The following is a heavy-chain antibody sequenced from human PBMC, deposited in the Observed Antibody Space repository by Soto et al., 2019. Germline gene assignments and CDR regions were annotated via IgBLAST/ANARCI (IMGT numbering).Heavy chain of an antibody. V-gene: IGHV3-23*01. CDR2: ISGSGGST. CDR3: AKDQLGLRFLEWLPGDGFGY. Sequence: PGGSLRLSCAASGFTFSSYAMSWVRQAPGKGLEWVSAISGSGGSTYYADSVKGWFTISRDNSKNTLYLQMNSLRAEDTAVYYCAKDQLGLRFLEWLPGDGFGYWGQGTLVTVSS. CDR1: GFTFSSYA. J-gene: IGHJ4*02. D-gene: IGHD3-3*01.